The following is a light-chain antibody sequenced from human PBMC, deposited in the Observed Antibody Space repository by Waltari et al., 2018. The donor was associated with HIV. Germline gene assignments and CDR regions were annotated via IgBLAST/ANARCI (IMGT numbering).Light chain of an antibody. CDR3: TSYRSSTTPVL. V-gene: IGLV2-14*01. CDR1: RSSVGTYGS. J-gene: IGLJ2*01. CDR2: EVS. Sequence: LTQPAAVSGDPVPAIPIPCTAHRSSVGTYGSHSVYHLHPGKAPKLMIFEVSNRPSGVSNRFSGSKSGNTASLTISGLQAEDESDYYCTSYRSSTTPVLFGGGTTLTVL.